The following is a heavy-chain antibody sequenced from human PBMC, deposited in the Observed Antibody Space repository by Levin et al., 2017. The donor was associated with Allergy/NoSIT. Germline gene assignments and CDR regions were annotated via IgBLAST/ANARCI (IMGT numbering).Heavy chain of an antibody. Sequence: SETLSLTCTVSAGSISSYYWSWIRQPPGKGLEWIGSMPYSENPNYNPSLKSRVTISVDTSKNQFSLKLSSVTAADMAVYYCARAIGYYYMDVWGKGTTVTVSS. CDR1: AGSISSYY. CDR3: ARAIGYYYMDV. J-gene: IGHJ6*03. CDR2: MPYSENP. V-gene: IGHV4-59*01.